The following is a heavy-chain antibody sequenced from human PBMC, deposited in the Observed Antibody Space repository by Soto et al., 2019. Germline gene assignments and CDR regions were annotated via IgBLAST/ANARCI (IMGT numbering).Heavy chain of an antibody. D-gene: IGHD3-3*01. V-gene: IGHV4-31*03. CDR1: GGSISSGGYY. J-gene: IGHJ3*02. CDR2: IYYSGST. CDR3: ARGGTATYYDFWSGFGAFDI. Sequence: QVQLQESGPGLVKPSQTLSLTCTVSGGSISSGGYYWSWIRQHPGKGLEWIGYIYYSGSTYYNPSLKSRVTISVDTSKNQFSLKLSSVTAADTAVYYCARGGTATYYDFWSGFGAFDIWGQGTMVTVSS.